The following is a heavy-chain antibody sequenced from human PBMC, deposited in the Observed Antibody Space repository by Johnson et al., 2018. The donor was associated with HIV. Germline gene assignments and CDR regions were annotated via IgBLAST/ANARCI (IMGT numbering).Heavy chain of an antibody. D-gene: IGHD4/OR15-4a*01. CDR3: ARVGANFDAFDI. CDR1: GFTFDDYG. J-gene: IGHJ3*02. CDR2: INWNGGST. V-gene: IGHV3-20*04. Sequence: MLLVESGGGVVRPGGSLRLSCAASGFTFDDYGMSWVRQAPGKGLEWVSGINWNGGSTGYADSVKGRFTISRDNAKNSLYLQMNSLRAEDTAVYYCARVGANFDAFDIWGQGTMVTVSS.